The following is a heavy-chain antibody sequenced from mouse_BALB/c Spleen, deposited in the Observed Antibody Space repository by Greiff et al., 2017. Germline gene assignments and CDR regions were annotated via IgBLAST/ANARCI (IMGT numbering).Heavy chain of an antibody. V-gene: IGHV5-17*02. J-gene: IGHJ3*01. CDR3: AREGRWFAY. D-gene: IGHD3-3*01. CDR2: ISSGSSTI. CDR1: GFTFSSFG. Sequence: EVQRVESGGGLVQPGGSRKLSCAASGFTFSSFGMHWVRQAPEKGLAWVAYISSGSSTIYYAETVKGRFTISRDNPKNTLFLQMTSLRSEDTAMYYCAREGRWFAYWGQGTLVTVSA.